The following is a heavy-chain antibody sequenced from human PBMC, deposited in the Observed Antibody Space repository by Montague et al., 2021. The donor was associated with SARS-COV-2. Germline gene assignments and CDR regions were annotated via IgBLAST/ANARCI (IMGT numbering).Heavy chain of an antibody. CDR1: GFTFGDYG. V-gene: IGHV3-20*04. D-gene: IGHD6-19*01. CDR2: INWNGGST. J-gene: IGHJ6*02. CDR3: ARVWDIAVAGYYYYGMDV. Sequence: SLRLSCAASGFTFGDYGMSWVRQAPGKGLEWVSGINWNGGSTGYADSVKGRFTISRDNAKNSLYLQMNSLRAEDTALYYCARVWDIAVAGYYYYGMDVWGQGTTVTVS.